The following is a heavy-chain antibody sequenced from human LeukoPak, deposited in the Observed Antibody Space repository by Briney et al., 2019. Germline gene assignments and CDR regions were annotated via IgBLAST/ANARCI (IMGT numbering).Heavy chain of an antibody. J-gene: IGHJ1*01. CDR2: ISTSGRSI. D-gene: IGHD3-10*01. CDR3: AGTNYYGSGSAEYFQH. Sequence: GGSLRLSCAASGFTFSSYEMNWVRQAPGKGLEWVSYISTSGRSIYYTDSVKGRFTISRDNPKNSLYLQMNSLRAEDTAVYYCAGTNYYGSGSAEYFQHWGQGTLVTVSS. V-gene: IGHV3-48*03. CDR1: GFTFSSYE.